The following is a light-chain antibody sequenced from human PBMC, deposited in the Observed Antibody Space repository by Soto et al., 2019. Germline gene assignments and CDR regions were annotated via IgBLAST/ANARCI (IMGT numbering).Light chain of an antibody. Sequence: EVVMTQSPATLSVSPGERATLSCRASPSVSSYLAWYQQKPGQAHRLLIYDASNRATGIPARFSGSGSGTDFTLTISSLEPEEFAVYYCQQRSNWPTITFGQGTRVEIK. J-gene: IGKJ5*01. CDR3: QQRSNWPTIT. CDR2: DAS. CDR1: PSVSSY. V-gene: IGKV3-11*01.